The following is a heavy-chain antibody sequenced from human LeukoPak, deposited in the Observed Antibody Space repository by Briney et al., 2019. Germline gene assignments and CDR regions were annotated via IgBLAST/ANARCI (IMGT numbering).Heavy chain of an antibody. CDR3: ARGRPVLLWFGEPSNWFDP. Sequence: SETLSLTCAVYGGSFSGYYWSWIRQPPGKGLEWIGEINHSGSTNYNPSLKSRVTILVDTSKNQFSLKLSSVTAADTAVYYCARGRPVLLWFGEPSNWFDPWGQGTLVTVSS. CDR1: GGSFSGYY. D-gene: IGHD3-10*01. V-gene: IGHV4-34*01. J-gene: IGHJ5*02. CDR2: INHSGST.